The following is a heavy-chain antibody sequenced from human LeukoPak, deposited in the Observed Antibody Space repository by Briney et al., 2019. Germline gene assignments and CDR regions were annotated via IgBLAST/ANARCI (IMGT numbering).Heavy chain of an antibody. CDR1: GFTFCGYS. Sequence: PGGSLRLSCAASGFTFCGYSMDWVRQAPGKGLEWVAYIGGSSSTIYYADSVKGRFTISRDNAKNSLYLQMNSLRDEDTAVYYCASPAVYSSSWYYFDYWGQGTLVTVSS. CDR3: ASPAVYSSSWYYFDY. D-gene: IGHD6-13*01. V-gene: IGHV3-48*02. CDR2: IGGSSSTI. J-gene: IGHJ4*02.